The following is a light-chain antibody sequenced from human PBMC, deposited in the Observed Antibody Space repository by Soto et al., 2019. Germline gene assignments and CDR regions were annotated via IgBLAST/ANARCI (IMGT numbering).Light chain of an antibody. J-gene: IGKJ1*01. CDR1: QSVTSSY. V-gene: IGKV3-20*01. Sequence: EIVLTQSPGTLSLSPGERATLSCRASQSVTSSYLAWYQQKPGQAPRLLIYGASSRATGIPDRFSGSESGTDVTLTISRLEPEDFAVYYCHQYGSSPWTFGQGTKVEIK. CDR2: GAS. CDR3: HQYGSSPWT.